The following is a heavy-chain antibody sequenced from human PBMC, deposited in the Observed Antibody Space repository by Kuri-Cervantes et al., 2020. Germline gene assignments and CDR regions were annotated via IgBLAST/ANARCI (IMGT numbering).Heavy chain of an antibody. J-gene: IGHJ4*02. CDR1: GFTFSSYG. Sequence: GGSLRLSCAASGFTFSSYGMNWVRQAPGKGLEWVSYISTSSRTIYYADSVKGRFTISRDNAKNSLYLQMNSLRAEDTAVYYCARVKYYYDSRLNWGDFDYWGQGTLVTVSS. D-gene: IGHD3-22*01. CDR2: ISTSSRTI. CDR3: ARVKYYYDSRLNWGDFDY. V-gene: IGHV3-48*01.